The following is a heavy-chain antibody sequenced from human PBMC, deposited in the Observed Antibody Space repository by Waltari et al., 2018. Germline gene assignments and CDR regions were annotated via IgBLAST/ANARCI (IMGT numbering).Heavy chain of an antibody. D-gene: IGHD3-10*01. CDR1: GGPISSHY. J-gene: IGHJ5*02. CDR2: IYYSGST. CDR3: ARMGGELLWFGELPSGWFDP. V-gene: IGHV4-59*11. Sequence: QVQLQESGPGLVKPSETLSLTCTVSGGPISSHYWSWIRQPPGTGLEWIVYIYYSGSTNYNPSLKSRVTISVDTSKNQFSLKLSSVTAADTAVYYCARMGGELLWFGELPSGWFDPWGQGTLVTVSS.